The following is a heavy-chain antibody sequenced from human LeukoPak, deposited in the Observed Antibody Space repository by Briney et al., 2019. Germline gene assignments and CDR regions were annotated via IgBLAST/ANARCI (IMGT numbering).Heavy chain of an antibody. Sequence: GGSLRLSCAASGFTFSIYWMSWVRQAPGKGLEWVANIKQDGSEKYYVDSVKGRFTISRDNAKNSLYLQMNSLRAEDTAVYYCAREHANYYGSGDAFDIWGQGTMVTVSS. D-gene: IGHD3-10*01. CDR3: AREHANYYGSGDAFDI. J-gene: IGHJ3*02. V-gene: IGHV3-7*01. CDR2: IKQDGSEK. CDR1: GFTFSIYW.